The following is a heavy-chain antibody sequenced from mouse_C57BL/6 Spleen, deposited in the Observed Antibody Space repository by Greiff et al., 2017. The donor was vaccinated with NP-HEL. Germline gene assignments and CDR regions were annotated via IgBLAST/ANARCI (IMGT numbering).Heavy chain of an antibody. CDR3: ARGPRDWYFDV. CDR2: INYDGSST. CDR1: GFTFSDYY. Sequence: EVQVVESEGGLVQPGSSMKLSCTASGFTFSDYYMAWVRQVPEKGLEWVANINYDGSSTYYLDSLKSRFIISRDNAKNNLYLQMSSLKSEDTATYYCARGPRDWYFDVWGTGTTVTVSS. J-gene: IGHJ1*03. V-gene: IGHV5-16*01.